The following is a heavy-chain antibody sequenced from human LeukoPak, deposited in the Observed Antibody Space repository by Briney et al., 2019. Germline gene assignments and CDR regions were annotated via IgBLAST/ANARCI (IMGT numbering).Heavy chain of an antibody. CDR3: AKEASELGTFKDAFDI. D-gene: IGHD7-27*01. Sequence: GASLRLSCAASGFTFSSYAMSWVRQAPGKGLEWVSAISGSGGSTYYADSVKGRFTISRDNSKNTLYLQMNSLRAEDTAVYYCAKEASELGTFKDAFDIWGQGTMVTASS. CDR1: GFTFSSYA. V-gene: IGHV3-23*01. J-gene: IGHJ3*02. CDR2: ISGSGGST.